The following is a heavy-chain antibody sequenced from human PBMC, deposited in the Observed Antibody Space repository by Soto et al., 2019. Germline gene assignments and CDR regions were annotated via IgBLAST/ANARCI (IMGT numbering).Heavy chain of an antibody. CDR3: ARQITMVRGVIINYYGMDV. Sequence: PGGSLRLSCAASGFTFSSYAMRWVRQAPGKGLEWVSAISGSGGSTYYADSVKGRFTISRDNSKNTLYLQMNSLRAEDTAVYYCARQITMVRGVIINYYGMDVWGQGTTVTVSS. V-gene: IGHV3-23*01. D-gene: IGHD3-10*01. CDR1: GFTFSSYA. J-gene: IGHJ6*02. CDR2: ISGSGGST.